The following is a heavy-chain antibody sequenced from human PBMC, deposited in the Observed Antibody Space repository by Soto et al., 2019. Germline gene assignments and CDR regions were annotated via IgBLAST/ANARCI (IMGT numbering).Heavy chain of an antibody. J-gene: IGHJ6*02. D-gene: IGHD3-22*01. CDR2: ISGSGGST. V-gene: IGHV3-23*01. Sequence: LRLSCAASGFTFSSYAMSWVRQAPGKGLEWVSAISGSGGSTYYADSVKGRFTISRDNSKNTLYLQMNSLRAEDTAVYYCAKGFGGPYDSSGYYYVVPADYYYGMDVWGQGTTVTVSS. CDR1: GFTFSSYA. CDR3: AKGFGGPYDSSGYYYVVPADYYYGMDV.